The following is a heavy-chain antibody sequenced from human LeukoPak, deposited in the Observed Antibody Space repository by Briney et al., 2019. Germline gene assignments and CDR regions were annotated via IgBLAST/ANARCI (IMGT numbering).Heavy chain of an antibody. CDR3: ASGDYYDSSGYYQN. Sequence: GGSLRLSCAASGFTFSNYGMHWVRQAPGKGLEWLAVISYDGSNKYYADSLKGRFTISRDNSKNTPYLQMNSLRAEDTAVYYCASGDYYDSSGYYQNWGQGTLVTVSS. D-gene: IGHD3-22*01. CDR2: ISYDGSNK. J-gene: IGHJ4*02. V-gene: IGHV3-30*03. CDR1: GFTFSNYG.